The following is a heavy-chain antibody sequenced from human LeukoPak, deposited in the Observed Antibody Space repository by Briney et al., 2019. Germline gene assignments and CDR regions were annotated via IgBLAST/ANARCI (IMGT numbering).Heavy chain of an antibody. J-gene: IGHJ5*02. V-gene: IGHV3-23*01. CDR2: ISGSGAST. Sequence: GGSLRLSCAASGFTFSSYAMTWVRQAPGRGLEWVSVISGSGASTYYADSVKGRFTISRDISKNTLYLQMNSLRAEDTAVYYCAKVRAVRGEGNWFDPWGQGTLVTVSS. CDR1: GFTFSSYA. CDR3: AKVRAVRGEGNWFDP. D-gene: IGHD3-10*01.